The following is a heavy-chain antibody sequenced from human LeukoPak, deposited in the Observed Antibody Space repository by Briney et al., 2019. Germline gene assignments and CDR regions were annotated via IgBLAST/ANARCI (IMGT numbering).Heavy chain of an antibody. J-gene: IGHJ4*02. V-gene: IGHV4-4*02. CDR3: ARETFLSNVWAQVDY. D-gene: IGHD5/OR15-5a*01. CDR2: IYHSGST. CDR1: GGSISSSNW. Sequence: SETLSLTCAVSGGSISSSNWWSWVRQPPGKGLEWIGEIYHSGSTNYNPSLKSRVTISVDKSKNQFSLKLSSVTAADTAVYYCARETFLSNVWAQVDYWGQGTLVTVSS.